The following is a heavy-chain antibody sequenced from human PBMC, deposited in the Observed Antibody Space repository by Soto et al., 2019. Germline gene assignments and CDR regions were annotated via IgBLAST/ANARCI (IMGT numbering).Heavy chain of an antibody. Sequence: EVQLVESGGGLVQPGGSLRLSCAASGFTFSSYSMNWVRQAPGKGLEWVSYISSSSSTIYYADSVKGRFTISRDNAKNSLYLQINSLRDEDTAVYYCGLRAARSFDYWGQGTLVTVSS. J-gene: IGHJ4*02. V-gene: IGHV3-48*02. CDR3: GLRAARSFDY. CDR1: GFTFSSYS. CDR2: ISSSSSTI. D-gene: IGHD6-6*01.